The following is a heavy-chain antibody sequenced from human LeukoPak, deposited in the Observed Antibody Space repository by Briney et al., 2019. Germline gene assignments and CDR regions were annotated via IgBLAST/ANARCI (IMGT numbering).Heavy chain of an antibody. D-gene: IGHD2-2*01. CDR3: AKEHCSSTSCFFDY. Sequence: HPGGSLRLSCAASGFTFDDYAMHWVRQAPGKGLEWVSGISWNSGSIGYADSVKGRFTISRDNAKNSLYLQMNSLRAEDTAVYYCAKEHCSSTSCFFDYWGQGTLVTVSS. V-gene: IGHV3-9*01. CDR1: GFTFDDYA. J-gene: IGHJ4*02. CDR2: ISWNSGSI.